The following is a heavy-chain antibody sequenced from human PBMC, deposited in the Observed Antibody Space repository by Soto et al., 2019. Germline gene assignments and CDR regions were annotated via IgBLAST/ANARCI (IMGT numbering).Heavy chain of an antibody. Sequence: PGGSLRLSCAASGFTFSSYAMSWVRQAPGKGLEWVSAISGSGGSTYYADSVKGRFTISRDNSKNTLYLQMNSLRAEDTAVYYCAKVPGYSGYDYPTTTSIYYYYGMDVWGQGTTVTVSS. D-gene: IGHD5-12*01. J-gene: IGHJ6*02. V-gene: IGHV3-23*01. CDR3: AKVPGYSGYDYPTTTSIYYYYGMDV. CDR2: ISGSGGST. CDR1: GFTFSSYA.